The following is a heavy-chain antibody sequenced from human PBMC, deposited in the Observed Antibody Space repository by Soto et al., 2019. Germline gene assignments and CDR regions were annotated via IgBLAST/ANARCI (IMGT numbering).Heavy chain of an antibody. CDR1: GGSISSYY. CDR2: IYYSGST. J-gene: IGHJ6*03. V-gene: IGHV4-59*01. D-gene: IGHD3-3*01. Sequence: SETLSLTCTVSGGSISSYYWSWIRQPPGKGLEWIGYIYYSGSTNYNPSLKSRVTISVDTSKNQFSLKLSSVTAADTAVYYCGRVDYDFWSGYHMDVWGKGTTVTVSS. CDR3: GRVDYDFWSGYHMDV.